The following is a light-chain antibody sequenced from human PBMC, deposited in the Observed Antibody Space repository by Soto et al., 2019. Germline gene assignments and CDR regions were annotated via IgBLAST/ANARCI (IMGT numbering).Light chain of an antibody. Sequence: QSALTQPPSASGTPGQRVTISCSGGTSNIGSNTVNWYQQLPGTAPELLIYSNNQRPSGVPDRFSGSKSGTSASLAISGLQSEDEADYYCAAWDDSLSGYVFGTGTKVTVL. V-gene: IGLV1-44*01. CDR3: AAWDDSLSGYV. CDR2: SNN. CDR1: TSNIGSNT. J-gene: IGLJ1*01.